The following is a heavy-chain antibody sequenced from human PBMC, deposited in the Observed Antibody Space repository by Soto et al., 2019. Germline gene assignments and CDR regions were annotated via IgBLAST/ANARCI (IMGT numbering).Heavy chain of an antibody. D-gene: IGHD2-8*02. CDR3: TGEVESGY. J-gene: IGHJ4*02. Sequence: QVQLVESGGGVVQPGRSLRLSCAVSGFTVSTYGMHWVRQAPGKGLEWVAVISRDGGTKYYADSVKGRFTISRDNSRNTLFLEMNSLRGDDMAVYYCTGEVESGYWGQGTLVTVS. CDR1: GFTVSTYG. V-gene: IGHV3-30*03. CDR2: ISRDGGTK.